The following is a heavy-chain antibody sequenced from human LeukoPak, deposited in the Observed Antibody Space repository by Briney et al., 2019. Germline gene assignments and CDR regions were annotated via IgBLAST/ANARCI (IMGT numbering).Heavy chain of an antibody. Sequence: GRSLRLSCAASGFTFSSYGMHWVRQAPGKGLEWVAVISYDGSNKYYADSVKGRFTISRDSSKNTLYLQMNSLRAEDTAVCYCAKAYSSSWYPNFDYWGQGTLVTVSS. J-gene: IGHJ4*02. CDR1: GFTFSSYG. V-gene: IGHV3-30*18. CDR2: ISYDGSNK. CDR3: AKAYSSSWYPNFDY. D-gene: IGHD6-13*01.